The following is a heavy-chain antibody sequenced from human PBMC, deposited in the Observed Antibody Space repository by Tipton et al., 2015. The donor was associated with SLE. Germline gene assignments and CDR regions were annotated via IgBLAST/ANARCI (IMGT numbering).Heavy chain of an antibody. CDR1: GGSISSHY. CDR3: ARDPAGSNYFDY. V-gene: IGHV4-59*11. D-gene: IGHD6-13*01. CDR2: ISNSETT. J-gene: IGHJ4*02. Sequence: TLSLTCTVSGGSISSHYWSWIRQAPGKGLEWIGYISNSETTNYNPSLKSRVTISVDTSKNQFSLKLSSVTAADTAVYYCARDPAGSNYFDYWGQGTLVTASS.